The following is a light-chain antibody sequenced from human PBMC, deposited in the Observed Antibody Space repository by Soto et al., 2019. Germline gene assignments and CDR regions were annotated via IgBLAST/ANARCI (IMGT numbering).Light chain of an antibody. CDR3: QQRSNWPWT. CDR2: GAS. J-gene: IGKJ1*01. V-gene: IGKV3-15*01. CDR1: QSVSSD. Sequence: EIVRKQSPATLSVSQGERATLSCRASQSVSSDLAWYQQKSGQAPRLLIYGASTRATGIPARFSGSGSGTEFTLTISSLQSADFAVYYCQQRSNWPWTFGQGTKVDI.